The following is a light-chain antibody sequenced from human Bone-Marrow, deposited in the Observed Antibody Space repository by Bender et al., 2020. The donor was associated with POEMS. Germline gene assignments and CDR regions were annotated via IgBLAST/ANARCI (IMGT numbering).Light chain of an antibody. CDR1: SSDVGGDNNY. CDR2: DVS. CDR3: CSYAGSTTV. Sequence: QSALTQPRSVSGSPGQSVTISCTGTSSDVGGDNNYVSWYQQDPGKAPKLIIYDVSKRPSGVSSRFSGSKSGNTASLTISGLQAEDEADYYCCSYAGSTTVFGGGTELTVL. V-gene: IGLV2-11*01. J-gene: IGLJ2*01.